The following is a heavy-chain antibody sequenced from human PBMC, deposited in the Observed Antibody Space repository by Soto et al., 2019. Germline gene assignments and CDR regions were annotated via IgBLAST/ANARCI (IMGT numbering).Heavy chain of an antibody. Sequence: VQLVESGGGVVQPGRSLRLSCAASGFTFSNYPMHWVRQAPGKGLEWVAVISYDGRNTYYADSVKGRFTISRDNSKNTLYLQVNSLRAEDTAVYYCASGGTIYVVMTEQYCWGHGTLVTVSS. CDR2: ISYDGRNT. V-gene: IGHV3-30*04. J-gene: IGHJ4*01. CDR1: GFTFSNYP. D-gene: IGHD3-9*01. CDR3: ASGGTIYVVMTEQYC.